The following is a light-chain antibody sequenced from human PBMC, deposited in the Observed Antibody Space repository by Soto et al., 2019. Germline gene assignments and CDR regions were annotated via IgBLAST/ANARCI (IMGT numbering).Light chain of an antibody. CDR2: GIS. J-gene: IGKJ4*01. CDR1: QSVSSN. V-gene: IGKV3-15*01. CDR3: QQHNNWPLT. Sequence: EIVMTQSPVTLSVSPGERATLSCRASQSVSSNLAWYQQKPGQAPRLLMYGISTRATGIPARFSGSGSGTEFTLTISSLQSEDFAIYYCQQHNNWPLTFGGGTKVEIK.